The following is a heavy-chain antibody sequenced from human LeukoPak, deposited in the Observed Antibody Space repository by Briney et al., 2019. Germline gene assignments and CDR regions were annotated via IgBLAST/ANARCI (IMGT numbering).Heavy chain of an antibody. CDR2: IDSRRYYT. CDR1: GFTFGDYY. D-gene: IGHD3-22*01. J-gene: IGHJ2*01. CDR3: ARDSGPGSYRYWYFDL. V-gene: IGHV3-11*06. Sequence: GGSLRLSCVVSGFTFGDYYMSWIRQAPGKGLEWISYIDSRRYYTKYAASVNGRFTISRDSAKNSLYLQMNSLRADDTAVYYCARDSGPGSYRYWYFDLWGRGTLVTVSS.